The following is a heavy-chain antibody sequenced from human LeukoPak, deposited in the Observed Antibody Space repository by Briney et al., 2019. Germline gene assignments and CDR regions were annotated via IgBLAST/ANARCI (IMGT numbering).Heavy chain of an antibody. CDR1: GFTFRSYS. CDR3: AKDLGWTYSSGWSDYWYFDL. J-gene: IGHJ2*01. D-gene: IGHD6-19*01. V-gene: IGHV3-23*01. Sequence: PGGSLRLSCAASGFTFRSYSMNWVRQAPGKGLEWVSAISGSGGSTYYADSVKGRFTISRDNSKNTLYLQMNSLRAEDTAVYYCAKDLGWTYSSGWSDYWYFDLWGRGTLVTVSS. CDR2: ISGSGGST.